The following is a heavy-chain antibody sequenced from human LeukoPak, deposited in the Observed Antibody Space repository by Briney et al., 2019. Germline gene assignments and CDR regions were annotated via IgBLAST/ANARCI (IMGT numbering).Heavy chain of an antibody. V-gene: IGHV3-23*01. CDR1: GFTFSSYS. CDR3: ANGPLTHGRY. CDR2: ISGSGGST. J-gene: IGHJ4*02. D-gene: IGHD2-21*02. Sequence: GGSLRLSCAASGFTFSSYSMNWVRPAPGKGLEWVSAISGSGGSTYYADSVKGRFTISRDNSKNTLYLQMNSLRAEDTAVYYCANGPLTHGRYWGQGTLVTVSS.